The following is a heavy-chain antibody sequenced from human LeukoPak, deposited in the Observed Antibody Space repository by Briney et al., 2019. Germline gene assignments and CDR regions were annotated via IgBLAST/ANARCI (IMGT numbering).Heavy chain of an antibody. V-gene: IGHV4-39*01. J-gene: IGHJ5*02. CDR1: GGSISSSSYY. Sequence: SETLSLTCTVSGGSISSSSYYWGWIRQPPGKGLEWIGSIYYSGSTYYNPSLKSRVTISVDTSKNQFSLKLSSVTAADTAVYYCTRHDTSEGHNWFDPWGQGTLVTVSS. D-gene: IGHD3-16*01. CDR2: IYYSGST. CDR3: TRHDTSEGHNWFDP.